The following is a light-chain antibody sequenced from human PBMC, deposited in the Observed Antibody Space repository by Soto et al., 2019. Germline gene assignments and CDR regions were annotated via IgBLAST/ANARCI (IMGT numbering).Light chain of an antibody. J-gene: IGKJ4*01. CDR3: QQYGNLPLT. CDR1: QDISSY. CDR2: GAS. V-gene: IGKV1-33*01. Sequence: DTQMTQSPSSLSASVGDRVTITCQASQDISSYLNWYQQKPGKAPKLLIYGASNLEAGVPLRFSGTGFGTEFAFTISSLQPEDFATYYCQQYGNLPLTFGGGTKVEI.